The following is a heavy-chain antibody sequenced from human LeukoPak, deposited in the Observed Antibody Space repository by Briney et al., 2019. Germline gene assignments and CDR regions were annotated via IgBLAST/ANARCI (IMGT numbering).Heavy chain of an antibody. J-gene: IGHJ3*02. D-gene: IGHD3-10*01. Sequence: PSETLSLTCAVSGGSISSGDYYWSWIRQPPGKGLEWIGYIYYSGSTYYNPSLKSRVTISVDTSKNQFSLKLSSVTAADTAVYYCAREYSLSGSHAFDIWGQGTMVTVSS. CDR1: GGSISSGDYY. CDR3: AREYSLSGSHAFDI. CDR2: IYYSGST. V-gene: IGHV4-30-4*01.